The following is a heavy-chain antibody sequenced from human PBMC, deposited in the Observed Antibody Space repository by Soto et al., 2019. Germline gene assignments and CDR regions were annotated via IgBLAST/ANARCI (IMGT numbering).Heavy chain of an antibody. D-gene: IGHD3-10*01. J-gene: IGHJ4*02. V-gene: IGHV1-3*05. CDR2: IHGNNGNT. Sequence: QVQLVQSGAEEKKPGASVKVSCKASGYTFTDYSMHWVRQAPGQRLEWMWWIHGNNGNTRYSQNFQGRVTITRDTSASTDYMELGSLTSEDTAVYYCARPMNYNDYLDYWGQGTLVTVSS. CDR3: ARPMNYNDYLDY. CDR1: GYTFTDYS.